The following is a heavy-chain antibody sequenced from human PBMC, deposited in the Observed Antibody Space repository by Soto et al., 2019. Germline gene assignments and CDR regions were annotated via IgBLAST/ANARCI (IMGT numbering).Heavy chain of an antibody. V-gene: IGHV4-34*01. J-gene: IGHJ6*02. CDR1: GGSFGGYY. CDR3: ARFRGRMDV. CDR2: INHSGST. Sequence: SETLSLTCAVYGGSFGGYYWSWIRQPPGKGLEWIGEINHSGSTNYNPSLKSRVTISVDTSKNQFSLKLSSVTAADTAVYYCARFRGRMDVWGQGTTVTVSS.